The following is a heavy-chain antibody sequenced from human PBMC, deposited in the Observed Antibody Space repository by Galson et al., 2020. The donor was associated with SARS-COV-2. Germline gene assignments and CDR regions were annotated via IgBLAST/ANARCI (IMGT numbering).Heavy chain of an antibody. Sequence: ASVKVSCKASGYTFTGYYMHWVRQAPGQGLEWMGWINPNSGGTNYAQKFQGRVTMTRDTSISTAYMELSRLRSDDTAVYYCARERASIAARWGYGMDVWGQGTTVTVSS. J-gene: IGHJ6*02. D-gene: IGHD6-6*01. V-gene: IGHV1-2*02. CDR1: GYTFTGYY. CDR3: ARERASIAARWGYGMDV. CDR2: INPNSGGT.